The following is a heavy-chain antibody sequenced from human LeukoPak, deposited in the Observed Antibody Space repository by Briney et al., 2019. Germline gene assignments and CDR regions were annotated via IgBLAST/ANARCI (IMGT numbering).Heavy chain of an antibody. J-gene: IGHJ5*02. CDR2: IYYSGGT. CDR1: GGSISSLY. CDR3: ARWQYTISSGWFDP. D-gene: IGHD6-6*01. Sequence: SETLSLTCTISGGSISSLYWSWIRQPPGKGLEWIGSIYYSGGTNYNPSPKSRVTISLDTSKIQFSLKLNSVTAADTAVYYCARWQYTISSGWFDPWGQGTLVTVSS. V-gene: IGHV4-59*08.